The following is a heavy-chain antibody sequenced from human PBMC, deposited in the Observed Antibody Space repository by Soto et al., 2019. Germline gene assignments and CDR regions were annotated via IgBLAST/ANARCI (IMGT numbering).Heavy chain of an antibody. CDR1: GFTVSSNY. CDR2: IYSGGST. V-gene: IGHV3-53*04. J-gene: IGHJ5*02. CDR3: ARYCSGGSCYPLGADYWFDP. D-gene: IGHD2-15*01. Sequence: EVQLVESGGGLVQPGGSLRLSCAASGFTVSSNYMSWVRQAPGKGLEWVSVIYSGGSTYYADSVKGRFTISRHNSKNTLYLQRNSLRAEDTAVNYCARYCSGGSCYPLGADYWFDPWGQGTLVTVSS.